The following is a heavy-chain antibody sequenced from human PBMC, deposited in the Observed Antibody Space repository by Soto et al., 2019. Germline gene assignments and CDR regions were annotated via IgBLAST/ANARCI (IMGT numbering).Heavy chain of an antibody. CDR2: IIPILGIA. V-gene: IGHV1-69*02. J-gene: IGHJ5*02. CDR1: GGTFSSYT. D-gene: IGHD3-22*01. CDR3: AREVYYYDSSGYSNWFDP. Sequence: QVQLVQSGAEVKKPGSSVKVSCKASGGTFSSYTISWVRQAPGQGLEWMGRIIPILGIANYAQKFQGRVTNTADKSTSTGYMELRRLRSEDTAVYYCAREVYYYDSSGYSNWFDPWGQGTLVTVSS.